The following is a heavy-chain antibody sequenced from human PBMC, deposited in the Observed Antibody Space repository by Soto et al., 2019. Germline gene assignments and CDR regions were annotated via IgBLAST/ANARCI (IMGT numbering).Heavy chain of an antibody. Sequence: VGSLRLSCAASGFTFSSYWMHWVRQAPGKGLVWVSRINSDGSSTSYADSVKGRFTISRDNAKNTLYLQMNSLRAEDTAVYYCARENSSSWPLDYWGQGTLVTVSS. D-gene: IGHD6-13*01. V-gene: IGHV3-74*01. CDR1: GFTFSSYW. CDR3: ARENSSSWPLDY. J-gene: IGHJ4*02. CDR2: INSDGSST.